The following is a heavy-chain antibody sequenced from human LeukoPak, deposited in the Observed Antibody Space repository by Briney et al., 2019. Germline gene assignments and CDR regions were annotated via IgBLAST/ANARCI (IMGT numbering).Heavy chain of an antibody. J-gene: IGHJ4*02. CDR3: ASLMGDRTPGY. CDR2: ISSSGTTI. V-gene: IGHV3-11*04. Sequence: LSLTCAVYGGSFSGYYWSWIRQPPGKGLEWVTYISSSGTTIYNADSVKGRFTISRDNAKNSLYLQMSSLRAEDTAVYYCASLMGDRTPGYWGQGTLVTVSS. D-gene: IGHD2-8*01. CDR1: GGSFSGYY.